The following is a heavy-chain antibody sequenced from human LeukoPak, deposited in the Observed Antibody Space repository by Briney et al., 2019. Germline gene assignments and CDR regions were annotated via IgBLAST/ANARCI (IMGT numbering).Heavy chain of an antibody. CDR3: ARGGFGLVGEFGMDV. V-gene: IGHV1-18*01. D-gene: IGHD3-10*01. CDR2: ISAYNGNT. J-gene: IGHJ6*04. CDR1: GYSFTNYG. Sequence: ASMKVSCKTSGYSFTNYGISWVRQAPGQGLEWMGWISAYNGNTNYAQKLQGRVTMTTDTSTSTAYMELRSLRSDDTAVDYCARGGFGLVGEFGMDVWGKGTTVTVSS.